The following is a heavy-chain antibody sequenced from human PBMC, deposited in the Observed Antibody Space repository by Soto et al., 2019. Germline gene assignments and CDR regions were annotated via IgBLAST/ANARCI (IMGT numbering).Heavy chain of an antibody. V-gene: IGHV4-30-4*01. CDR2: IYYSGST. J-gene: IGHJ6*02. CDR1: GGSISSGDYY. D-gene: IGHD6-13*01. CDR3: ARGQQLDYYYYGMDV. Sequence: NPSETLSLTCTVSGGSISSGDYYWSWIRQPPGKGLEWIGYIYYSGSTYYNPSLKSRVTISVDTSKNQFSLKLSSVTAADTAVYYCARGQQLDYYYYGMDVWGQGTTVTVSS.